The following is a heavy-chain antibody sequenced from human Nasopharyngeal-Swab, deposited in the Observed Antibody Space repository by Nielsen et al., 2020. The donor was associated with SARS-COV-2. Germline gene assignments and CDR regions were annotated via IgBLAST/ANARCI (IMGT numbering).Heavy chain of an antibody. Sequence: WIRQPPRKGLEWVGRIKSKTDGGTTGYAAPVKGRFTISRDDSKNTLYLQMNSLKTEDTAVYYCTTVDYWGQGTLVTVSS. J-gene: IGHJ4*02. CDR2: IKSKTDGGTT. V-gene: IGHV3-15*01. CDR3: TTVDY.